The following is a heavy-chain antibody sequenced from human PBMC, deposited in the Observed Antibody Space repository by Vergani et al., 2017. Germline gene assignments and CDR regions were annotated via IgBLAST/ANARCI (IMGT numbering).Heavy chain of an antibody. Sequence: QVQLQESGPGLVKPSETLSLTWIRQPPGKGLEWIGYIYYSGSTNYNPSLKSRVTISVDTSKNQFSLKLSSVTAADTAVYYCASHGTYYDFWSGYYTGGRFDYWGQGTLVTVSS. J-gene: IGHJ4*02. D-gene: IGHD3-3*01. CDR2: IYYSGST. CDR3: ASHGTYYDFWSGYYTGGRFDY. V-gene: IGHV4-59*08.